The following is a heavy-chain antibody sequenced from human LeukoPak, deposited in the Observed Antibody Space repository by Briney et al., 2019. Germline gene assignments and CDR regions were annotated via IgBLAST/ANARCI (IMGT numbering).Heavy chain of an antibody. J-gene: IGHJ6*02. Sequence: TGESLKISCKGSGYSFTSYWIGWVRQMPGKGLEWKGIIYPGDSDTRYSPSFQGQVTISADKSISTAYLQWSSLKASDTAMYYCARLNTAMAGPYYYYGMDVWGQGTTVTVSS. D-gene: IGHD5-18*01. CDR1: GYSFTSYW. CDR2: IYPGDSDT. V-gene: IGHV5-51*01. CDR3: ARLNTAMAGPYYYYGMDV.